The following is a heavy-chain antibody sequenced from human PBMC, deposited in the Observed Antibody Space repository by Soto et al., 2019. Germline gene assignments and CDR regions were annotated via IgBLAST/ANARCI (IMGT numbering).Heavy chain of an antibody. CDR2: IYATGTT. CDR3: ARDRQYYPFWSGYQNEGPYGMDV. Sequence: YETLSLTCTVSGASISGFYWSWIRKSAGKGLEWIGRIYATGTTDYNPSLKSRVMISVDTSKNQFSLMLYSVTAADTAVYYCARDRQYYPFWSGYQNEGPYGMDVWGQGTTVTVSS. CDR1: GASISGFY. D-gene: IGHD3-3*02. V-gene: IGHV4-4*07. J-gene: IGHJ6*02.